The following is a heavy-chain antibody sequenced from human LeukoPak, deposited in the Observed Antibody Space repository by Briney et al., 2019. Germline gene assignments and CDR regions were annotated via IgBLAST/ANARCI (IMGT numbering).Heavy chain of an antibody. V-gene: IGHV4-59*08. CDR1: GGSISNYY. CDR3: ARHGKLNYDSSGFGFDY. Sequence: PETLSLTCTVSGGSISNYYWSWIRQPPGKRLEWVGYISYSGNTYYNPSLKSRVTISVDTSKNQFSLKLSSVTAADTAVYYCARHGKLNYDSSGFGFDYWGQGTLVTVSS. J-gene: IGHJ4*02. D-gene: IGHD3-22*01. CDR2: ISYSGNT.